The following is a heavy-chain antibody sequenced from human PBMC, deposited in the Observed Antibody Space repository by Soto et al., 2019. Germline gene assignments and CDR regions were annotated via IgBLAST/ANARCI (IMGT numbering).Heavy chain of an antibody. CDR1: GFAFSTYG. CDR2: ISYDGGDF. J-gene: IGHJ5*01. D-gene: IGHD3-10*01. CDR3: AKDFGAWSDS. V-gene: IGHV3-30*18. Sequence: PGGSLRLSCAASGFAFSTYGMHWVRQAPGKGLEWVALISYDGGDFYYADSVKGRFTISRDNSKHTLSLQMDSLRAEDTAVYYCAKDFGAWSDSWGQGTLVTVSS.